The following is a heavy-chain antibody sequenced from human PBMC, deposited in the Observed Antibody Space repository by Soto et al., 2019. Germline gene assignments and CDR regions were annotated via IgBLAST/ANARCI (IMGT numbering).Heavy chain of an antibody. J-gene: IGHJ6*02. CDR2: ISSSSSTI. CDR3: ARDGALTTGTTGYYYGMDV. CDR1: GFTFSSYS. V-gene: IGHV3-48*02. D-gene: IGHD1-1*01. Sequence: GGSLRLSCAASGFTFSSYSMNWVRQAPGKGLEWVSYISSSSSTIYYADSVKGRFTISRDNAKNSLYLQMNSLRDEDTAVYYCARDGALTTGTTGYYYGMDVWGQGTTVTVSS.